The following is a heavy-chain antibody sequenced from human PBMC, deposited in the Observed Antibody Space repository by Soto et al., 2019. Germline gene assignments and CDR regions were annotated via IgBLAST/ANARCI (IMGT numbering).Heavy chain of an antibody. V-gene: IGHV4-30-4*01. CDR1: GGSISSGDYY. Sequence: SETLSLTCTVSGGSISSGDYYWSWIRQPPGKGLEWIGYIYYSGSTYYNPSLKSRVTISVDTSKNQFSLKLSSVTAADTAVYYCARLTLRLGELSPYYYYYGMDVWGQGTTVTVSS. CDR3: ARLTLRLGELSPYYYYYGMDV. J-gene: IGHJ6*02. CDR2: IYYSGST. D-gene: IGHD3-16*02.